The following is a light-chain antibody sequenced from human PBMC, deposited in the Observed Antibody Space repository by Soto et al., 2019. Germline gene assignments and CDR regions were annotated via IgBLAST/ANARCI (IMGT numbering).Light chain of an antibody. J-gene: IGKJ1*01. CDR3: QQYGSSPVT. CDR2: GAS. Sequence: EIVLTQSPGTLSLSPGERATISCRASQSVSSSYLAWYQQKPGQAPRLLIYGASSRATGIPDRFSGSGSGTDFTLTISGLEPEDFAVYYCQQYGSSPVTFGQGTKVDIK. V-gene: IGKV3-20*01. CDR1: QSVSSSY.